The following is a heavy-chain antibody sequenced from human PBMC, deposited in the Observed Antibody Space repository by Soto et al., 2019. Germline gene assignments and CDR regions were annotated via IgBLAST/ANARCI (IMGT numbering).Heavy chain of an antibody. V-gene: IGHV3-30-3*01. CDR3: ARIMRQLVLSSNGMDV. CDR2: ISYDGSNK. D-gene: IGHD6-6*01. Sequence: GGSLRLSCAASGFTLSSYAMHWVRQAPGKGLEWVAVISYDGSNKYYADSVKGRFTISRDNSKNTLYLQMNSLRAEDTAVYYCARIMRQLVLSSNGMDVWGQGTTLTVSS. J-gene: IGHJ6*02. CDR1: GFTLSSYA.